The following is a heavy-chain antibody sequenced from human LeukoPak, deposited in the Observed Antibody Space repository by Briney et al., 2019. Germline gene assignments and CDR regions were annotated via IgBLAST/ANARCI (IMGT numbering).Heavy chain of an antibody. J-gene: IGHJ4*02. CDR1: GFTFSSYS. CDR2: ISSSSSYI. Sequence: KPGGSLRLSCAASGFTFSSYSMNWVRQAPGKGLEWVSSISSSSSYIYYADSVKGRFTISRDNSKNTLYLQMNSLRAEDTAVYYCAKGSIAARLFDYWGQGTLVTVSS. V-gene: IGHV3-21*04. CDR3: AKGSIAARLFDY. D-gene: IGHD6-6*01.